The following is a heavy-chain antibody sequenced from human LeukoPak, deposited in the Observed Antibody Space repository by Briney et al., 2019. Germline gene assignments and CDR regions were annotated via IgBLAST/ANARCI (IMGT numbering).Heavy chain of an antibody. CDR1: GGSISSYY. Sequence: NSSETLSLTCTVSGGSISSYYWSWIRQPPGKGLEWIGYIYYSGSTNYNPSLKSRVTISVDTSKNQFSLKLSSVTAADTAVYYCARGTEYTRSNNPGPFDYWGQGTLVTVSS. D-gene: IGHD6-6*01. J-gene: IGHJ4*02. CDR2: IYYSGST. CDR3: ARGTEYTRSNNPGPFDY. V-gene: IGHV4-59*12.